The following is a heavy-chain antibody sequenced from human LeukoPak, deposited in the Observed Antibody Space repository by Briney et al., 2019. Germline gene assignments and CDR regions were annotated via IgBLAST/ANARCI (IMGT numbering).Heavy chain of an antibody. D-gene: IGHD6-6*01. CDR2: TNKDGSEK. CDR3: ARQSTLGSSGFDS. Sequence: GGSLRLSCAASRFTFNGYWMSWVRQAPGKGLEWVANTNKDGSEKYYVDSVKGRFTISRDNAKKSLYLQLNSLRAEDTAVYYCARQSTLGSSGFDSWGQGTLVTVSS. V-gene: IGHV3-7*01. CDR1: RFTFNGYW. J-gene: IGHJ4*02.